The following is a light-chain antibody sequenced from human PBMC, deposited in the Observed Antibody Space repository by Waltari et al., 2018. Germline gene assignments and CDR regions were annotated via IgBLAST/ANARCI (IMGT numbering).Light chain of an antibody. V-gene: IGKV3-20*01. CDR1: QSVTRT. Sequence: ELVFTQSPGTLSLSPGERATLSCRASQSVTRTLAWYQQKPGQAPRLLIYGASNRATGIPDRFSGSGSGTDFSLTISRLEPEDFAVYYCQHYLRLPATFGQGTKVEIK. J-gene: IGKJ1*01. CDR2: GAS. CDR3: QHYLRLPAT.